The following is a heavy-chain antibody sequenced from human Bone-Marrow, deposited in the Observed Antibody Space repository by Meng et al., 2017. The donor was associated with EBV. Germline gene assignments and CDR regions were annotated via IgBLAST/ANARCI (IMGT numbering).Heavy chain of an antibody. Sequence: QSPLRVCVLTLVNPPPTLLSTCLSSAFFINRHTMGISWIRPPAGKAMELLDLIYWDSDTHYIPSLKTRLAITKDSYKSQVFLKMTNVDPLDTATYYCARRLEITDFDYWGQGILVTVSS. CDR1: AFFINRHTMG. J-gene: IGHJ4*02. D-gene: IGHD3-10*01. V-gene: IGHV2-5*02. CDR2: IYWDSDT. CDR3: ARRLEITDFDY.